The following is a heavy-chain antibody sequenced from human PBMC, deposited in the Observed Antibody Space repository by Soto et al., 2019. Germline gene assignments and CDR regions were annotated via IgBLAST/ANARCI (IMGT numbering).Heavy chain of an antibody. V-gene: IGHV3-33*08. J-gene: IGHJ6*02. Sequence: GGSLRLSCAASGLTFSSYAMHWVRQAPGKGLEWVAVIWNDGSNKYYGDSVKGRFTISRDNSDNTLSLQMSSLGVEDTAVYFCARQSVRYGMDVWGQGTTVTVSS. CDR3: ARQSVRYGMDV. CDR2: IWNDGSNK. CDR1: GLTFSSYA.